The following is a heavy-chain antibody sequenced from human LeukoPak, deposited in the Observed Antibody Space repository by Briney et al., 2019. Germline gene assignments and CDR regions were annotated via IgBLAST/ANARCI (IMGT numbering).Heavy chain of an antibody. CDR2: ISHTGIT. Sequence: SETLSLTCTVSGGSISSYYWSWIRQPPGKGLEWIAYISHTGITKYNPALMSRVTIAVDTSTNQFYVKLSSVTAADTAVYYCAREFSSNRAFDFWGQGTMVIVSS. CDR1: GGSISSYY. J-gene: IGHJ3*01. V-gene: IGHV4-59*01. CDR3: AREFSSNRAFDF.